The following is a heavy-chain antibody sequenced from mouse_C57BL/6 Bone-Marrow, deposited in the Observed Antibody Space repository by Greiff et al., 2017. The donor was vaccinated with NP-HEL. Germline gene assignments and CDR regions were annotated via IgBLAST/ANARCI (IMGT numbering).Heavy chain of an antibody. D-gene: IGHD2-1*01. CDR2: INPGSGGT. Sequence: VQLQESGAELVRPGTSVKVSCKASGYAFTNYLIEWVKQRPGQGLEWIGVINPGSGGTNYNEKFKGKATLTAEKSSSTAYVQLKSMKSEDSAVYFCEIRTYGNYPDYYAMDYWGQGTSVTVSS. CDR1: GYAFTNYL. V-gene: IGHV1-54*01. J-gene: IGHJ4*01. CDR3: EIRTYGNYPDYYAMDY.